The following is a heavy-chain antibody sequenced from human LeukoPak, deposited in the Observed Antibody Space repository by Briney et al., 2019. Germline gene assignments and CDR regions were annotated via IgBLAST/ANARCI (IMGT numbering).Heavy chain of an antibody. CDR1: GFTFSSYG. D-gene: IGHD2-15*01. CDR2: ISYDGSSK. Sequence: PGGSLRLSCAASGFTFSSYGMHWVRQAPGKGLEWVAVISYDGSSKYYADSVKGRFTISRDNSKTSLYLQMNSLRAEDTAVYYCAKDLYSCSGGSCYYFGYWGQGTLVTVSS. CDR3: AKDLYSCSGGSCYYFGY. J-gene: IGHJ4*02. V-gene: IGHV3-30*18.